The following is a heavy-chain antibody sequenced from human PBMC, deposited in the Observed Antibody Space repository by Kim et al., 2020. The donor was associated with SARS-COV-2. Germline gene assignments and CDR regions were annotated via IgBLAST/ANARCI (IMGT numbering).Heavy chain of an antibody. CDR3: ARDNGSSFRGQWLVSTQIDY. D-gene: IGHD6-19*01. CDR1: GYTFTSYG. J-gene: IGHJ4*02. Sequence: ASVKVSCKASGYTFTSYGISWVRQAPGQGLEWMGWISAYNGNTNYAQKLQGRVTMTTDTSTSTAYMELRSLRSDDTAVYYCARDNGSSFRGQWLVSTQIDYWGQGTLVTVSS. CDR2: ISAYNGNT. V-gene: IGHV1-18*01.